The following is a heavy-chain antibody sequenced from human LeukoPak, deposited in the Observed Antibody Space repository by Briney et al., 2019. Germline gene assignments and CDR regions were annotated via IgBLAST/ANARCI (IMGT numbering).Heavy chain of an antibody. J-gene: IGHJ4*02. D-gene: IGHD3-22*01. CDR2: IDSGCRT. V-gene: IGHV3-66*02. CDR1: GFTFSTNY. CDR3: ERGHSYASSGLEY. Sequence: GGSLRLSGSASGFTFSTNYMNWFRQAPGKGREWVSVIDSGCRTFYADSVKGRFTISRDNSKNTLYLQMNSLRAEDTAVYYYERGHSYASSGLEYWGQGTLVTVSS.